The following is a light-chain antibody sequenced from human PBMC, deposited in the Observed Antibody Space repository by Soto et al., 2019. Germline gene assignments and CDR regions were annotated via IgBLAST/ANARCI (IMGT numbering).Light chain of an antibody. CDR2: QDN. Sequence: SYELTQPPSVSVSPRQTASITCSGDKLGDKYAFWYQQKPGQSPVLVIYQDNKRPSGIPERFSGSNSGNTATLTISGTQAMDEADYYCQAWDSSTGKVFGGGTKVTVL. CDR1: KLGDKY. CDR3: QAWDSSTGKV. J-gene: IGLJ2*01. V-gene: IGLV3-1*01.